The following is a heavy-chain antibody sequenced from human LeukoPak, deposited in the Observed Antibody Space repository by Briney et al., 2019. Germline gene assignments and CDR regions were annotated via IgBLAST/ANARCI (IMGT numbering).Heavy chain of an antibody. V-gene: IGHV3-7*01. Sequence: GGSLRLSCAASGFTFSSYWMSWVRQAPGKGLEWVANIKQDGSEKYYVDSVKGRFTISRDNAKNSLYLQMNSLRAEDTAVYYCARDSITYYDFWSGYFYYMDVWGKGTTVTVSS. D-gene: IGHD3-3*01. CDR1: GFTFSSYW. CDR3: ARDSITYYDFWSGYFYYMDV. CDR2: IKQDGSEK. J-gene: IGHJ6*03.